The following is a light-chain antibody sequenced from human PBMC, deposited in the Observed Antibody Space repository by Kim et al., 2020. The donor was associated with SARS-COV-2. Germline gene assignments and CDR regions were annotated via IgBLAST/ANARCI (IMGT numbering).Light chain of an antibody. CDR3: QQYGSSYS. CDR1: QSVSSSY. CDR2: GAS. V-gene: IGKV3-20*01. Sequence: LSPGERASLSCRASQSVSSSYLAWYQQKPGQAPRLLIYGASSRATGIPDRFSGSGSGTDFTLTISRLEPEDFAVYYCQQYGSSYSFGQGTKLEIK. J-gene: IGKJ2*03.